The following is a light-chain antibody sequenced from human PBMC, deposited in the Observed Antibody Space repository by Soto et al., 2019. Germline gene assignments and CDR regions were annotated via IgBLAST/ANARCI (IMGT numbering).Light chain of an antibody. CDR2: GAS. CDR3: QQYGGSPWT. J-gene: IGKJ1*01. CDR1: QSVSRSY. Sequence: EIVLTQSPGTLSLSPGERATLSCRASQSVSRSYLAWYQQKPGQDPRLLIYGASSRATGIPDRFSGSGSGTDFTLTISRLDPEDFAVYYCQQYGGSPWTFGQGTKVEIK. V-gene: IGKV3-20*01.